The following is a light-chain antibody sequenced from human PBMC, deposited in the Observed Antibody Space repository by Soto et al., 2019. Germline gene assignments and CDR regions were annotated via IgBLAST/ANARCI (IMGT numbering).Light chain of an antibody. CDR1: TSNIESHT. V-gene: IGLV1-44*01. J-gene: IGLJ1*01. Sequence: QSVLTQPPSASVTPGQRITISCSGTTSNIESHTVNWYQQVPGTAPKLLINTNNQRPSGVPDRFSGSKSGASASLAINGLQSEDEATYYCATWDDSRTGVFGTGTKVTVL. CDR3: ATWDDSRTGV. CDR2: TNN.